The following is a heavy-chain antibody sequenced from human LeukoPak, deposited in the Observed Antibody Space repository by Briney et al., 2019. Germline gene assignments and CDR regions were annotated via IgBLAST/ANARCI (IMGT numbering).Heavy chain of an antibody. D-gene: IGHD3-9*01. CDR3: ARILSEQGY. Sequence: PGRSLRLSCAASGFTFNSYGMHWVRQAPGKGLEWVAVIWYDGSNTYYADSVKGRFTISRDDSKNTLYLQMNSLRAEDTAVYYCARILSEQGYWGQGTLVTVSS. CDR2: IWYDGSNT. J-gene: IGHJ4*02. CDR1: GFTFNSYG. V-gene: IGHV3-33*01.